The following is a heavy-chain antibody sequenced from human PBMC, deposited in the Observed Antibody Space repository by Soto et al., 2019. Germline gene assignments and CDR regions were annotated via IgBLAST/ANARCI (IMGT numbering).Heavy chain of an antibody. Sequence: GGSLRLSCAPSGFTFSNYAMHWVRQAPGKGLEWVAVISYDGSNKYYADSVKGRFTISRDNSKNTLYLQMNSLRAEDTAVYYCARDKRDLRFLEWSYYFDYWGQGTLVTVSS. CDR3: ARDKRDLRFLEWSYYFDY. J-gene: IGHJ4*02. D-gene: IGHD3-3*01. CDR2: ISYDGSNK. V-gene: IGHV3-30-3*01. CDR1: GFTFSNYA.